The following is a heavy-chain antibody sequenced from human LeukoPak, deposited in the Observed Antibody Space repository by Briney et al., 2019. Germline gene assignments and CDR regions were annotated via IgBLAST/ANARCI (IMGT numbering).Heavy chain of an antibody. D-gene: IGHD3-3*01. Sequence: SETLSLTCTVSGVSISSYYWSWIRQPPGKGLEWIGYIYYSGSTNYNPSLKSRVTISGDTSKNQFSLKLSSVTAADTAVYYCARTEIVITIFGVDLNWFDPWGQGTLVTVSS. CDR2: IYYSGST. CDR1: GVSISSYY. CDR3: ARTEIVITIFGVDLNWFDP. J-gene: IGHJ5*02. V-gene: IGHV4-59*01.